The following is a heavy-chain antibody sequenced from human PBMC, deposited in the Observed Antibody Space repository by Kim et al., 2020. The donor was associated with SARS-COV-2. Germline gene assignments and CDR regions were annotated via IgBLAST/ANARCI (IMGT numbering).Heavy chain of an antibody. Sequence: SETLSLTCAVYGGSFSGYYWGWIRQPPGKGLEWIGEINRGGDTNYNPSLKSRVTISVDTSKNPFSLRLTSMTAADTGVCYCARGRGSGSYFNGYWGQGTLVTFSS. CDR1: GGSFSGYY. CDR2: INRGGDT. CDR3: ARGRGSGSYFNGY. D-gene: IGHD3-10*01. V-gene: IGHV4-34*01. J-gene: IGHJ4*02.